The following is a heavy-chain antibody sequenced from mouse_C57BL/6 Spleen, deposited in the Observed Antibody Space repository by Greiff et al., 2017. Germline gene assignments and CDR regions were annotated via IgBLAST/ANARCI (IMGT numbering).Heavy chain of an antibody. V-gene: IGHV5-16*01. Sequence: DVMLVESEGGLVQPGSSMKLSCTASGFTFSDYYMAWVRQVPEKGLEWVANINYDGSSTYYLDSLKSRFIISRDNAKNIQYLQMSSLKSEDTAAYYCAREDDYDPSYKYVDVRGTGTTVTVSS. D-gene: IGHD2-4*01. J-gene: IGHJ1*03. CDR2: INYDGSST. CDR3: AREDDYDPSYKYVDV. CDR1: GFTFSDYY.